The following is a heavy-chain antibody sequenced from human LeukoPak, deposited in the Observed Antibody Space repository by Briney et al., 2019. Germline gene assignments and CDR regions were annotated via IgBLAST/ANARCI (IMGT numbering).Heavy chain of an antibody. CDR2: IFYSGGTGST. V-gene: IGHV4-59*01. J-gene: IGHJ4*02. CDR1: GGSISNSH. CDR3: ARDRGGYGLFDY. D-gene: IGHD5-12*01. Sequence: NPSETLSPTCSVSGGSISNSHWTWVRQPPGKGLEWIGYIFYSGGTGSTNYNPSLKSRVTISVDTSKNQFSLKLSSVTAADTAVFYCARDRGGYGLFDYWGQGTLVTVSS.